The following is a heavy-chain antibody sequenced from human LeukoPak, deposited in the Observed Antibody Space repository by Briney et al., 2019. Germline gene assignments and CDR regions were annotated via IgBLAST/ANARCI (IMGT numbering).Heavy chain of an antibody. D-gene: IGHD3-16*01. V-gene: IGHV5-51*01. Sequence: GESLKISCKGSGYSFTSYWIGWVRQMPGKGLEWMGIIYPGDSDTRYSPSSQGQVTISADKSISTAYLQWSSLKASDTAMYYCARLSLGDGDHNWFDPWGQGTLVTVSS. J-gene: IGHJ5*02. CDR3: ARLSLGDGDHNWFDP. CDR2: IYPGDSDT. CDR1: GYSFTSYW.